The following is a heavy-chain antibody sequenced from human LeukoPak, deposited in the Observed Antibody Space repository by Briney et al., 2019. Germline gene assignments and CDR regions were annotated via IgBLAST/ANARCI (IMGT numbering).Heavy chain of an antibody. J-gene: IGHJ4*02. CDR3: ATYDVLTGFEY. Sequence: SVKVSCKASGGTLSDHVISWVRQAPGHGLEWMGGIIPLKGTSKLTQMLQDRATISADESTNTVYMEVRSLRSEDTALYYCATYDVLTGFEYWGQGTLVIVSS. V-gene: IGHV1-69*13. CDR2: IIPLKGTS. CDR1: GGTLSDHV. D-gene: IGHD3-9*01.